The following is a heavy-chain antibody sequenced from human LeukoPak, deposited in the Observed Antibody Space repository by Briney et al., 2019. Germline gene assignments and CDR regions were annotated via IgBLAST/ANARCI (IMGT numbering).Heavy chain of an antibody. D-gene: IGHD2/OR15-2a*01. J-gene: IGHJ4*02. CDR2: ISSSGRTI. V-gene: IGHV3-48*03. Sequence: GGSVRLSCAASGFTFSSDEMNWVRQAPGKGLEWVSYISSSGRTIYYADSVKGRFTVSRDNAKNSLYLQMNSLRAEDTAVYYCARGLLLDWGQGTLDTVSS. CDR3: ARGLLLD. CDR1: GFTFSSDE.